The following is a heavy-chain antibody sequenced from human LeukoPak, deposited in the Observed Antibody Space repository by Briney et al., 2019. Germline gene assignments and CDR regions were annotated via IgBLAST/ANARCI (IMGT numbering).Heavy chain of an antibody. CDR1: GFTFSSYS. J-gene: IGHJ3*02. CDR3: AKGYYYDSSGYYYMGPDAFDI. V-gene: IGHV3-21*01. Sequence: KTRGSLRLSCAASGFTFSSYSMNWGRQAPGKVLEWVSSISSSSSYTYYADSVKGRFTISRDNAKNSLYLQMNSLRAEDTAVYYCAKGYYYDSSGYYYMGPDAFDIWGQGTMVTVSS. D-gene: IGHD3-22*01. CDR2: ISSSSSYT.